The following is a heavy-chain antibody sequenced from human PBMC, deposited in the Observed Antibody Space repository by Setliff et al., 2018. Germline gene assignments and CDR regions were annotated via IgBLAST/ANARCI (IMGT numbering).Heavy chain of an antibody. CDR2: IQSTGNT. D-gene: IGHD6-19*01. CDR1: GGSVASGSYY. V-gene: IGHV4-61*02. CDR3: AGTPARGTTWLSPFDY. Sequence: SETLSLTCTVSGGSVASGSYYWSWIRQPAGKGLEWIGLIQSTGNTNYNPSLQSRVTISIDTSKNQFSLKMTSVTATDTAMYYCAGTPARGTTWLSPFDYWGQGTPVTVLL. J-gene: IGHJ4*02.